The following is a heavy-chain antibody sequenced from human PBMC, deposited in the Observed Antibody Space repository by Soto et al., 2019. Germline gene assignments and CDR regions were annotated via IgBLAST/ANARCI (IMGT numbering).Heavy chain of an antibody. CDR2: ISYHGNTE. J-gene: IGHJ5*02. Sequence: LRLSCTASVFTFSHYALHWLRQTPGKGLEWVAYISYHGNTEKYADSVKGRFTISRDNYKKEVYLQMNSLRIEDTAVYYCARVGLNVFRAANDSYNWFEPWGQGTLVTVSS. D-gene: IGHD6-25*01. CDR3: ARVGLNVFRAANDSYNWFEP. CDR1: VFTFSHYA. V-gene: IGHV3-30*01.